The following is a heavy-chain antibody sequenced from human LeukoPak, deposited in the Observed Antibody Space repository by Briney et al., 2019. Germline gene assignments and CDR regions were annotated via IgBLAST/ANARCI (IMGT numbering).Heavy chain of an antibody. D-gene: IGHD3-3*01. V-gene: IGHV4-59*01. CDR2: IYYTGST. CDR3: ASSIAILEWFFFDP. CDR1: GGSISNYY. Sequence: NPSETLSLTCTVSGGSISNYYWSWIRQPPGKGLEWIGYIYYTGSTNYNPSLKSRVSISVDTSKNQFSLKLSSVTAADTAVYYCASSIAILEWFFFDPWGQGTLVTVSS. J-gene: IGHJ5*02.